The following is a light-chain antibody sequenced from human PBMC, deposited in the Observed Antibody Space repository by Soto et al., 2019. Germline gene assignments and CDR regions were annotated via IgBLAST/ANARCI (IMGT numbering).Light chain of an antibody. CDR1: SSDIGGYDY. J-gene: IGLJ2*01. CDR3: SSYSTSSTPVL. Sequence: QSVLTQPASVSGSPGQSITISCTGTSSDIGGYDYVSWHQQHPGKAPKLMIYDVSNRPSGVSNRFSGSKSGNTASLTISGLQAEDEADYYCSSYSTSSTPVLFGGGTQLTVL. V-gene: IGLV2-14*01. CDR2: DVS.